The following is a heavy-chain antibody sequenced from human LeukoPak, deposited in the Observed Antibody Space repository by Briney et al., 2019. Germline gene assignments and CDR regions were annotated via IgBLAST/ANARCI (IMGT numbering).Heavy chain of an antibody. J-gene: IGHJ4*02. CDR3: TRRGVDYGDKLSDY. V-gene: IGHV3-73*01. CDR2: IRSKANSYAT. Sequence: GGSLKLSCAASGFTFSGSAMHWVRQASGKGLEWVGRIRSKANSYATAYAASVKGRFTISRDDSKNTAYLQMNSLKTEDTAVYYCTRRGVDYGDKLSDYWGQGALVTVSS. CDR1: GFTFSGSA. D-gene: IGHD4-17*01.